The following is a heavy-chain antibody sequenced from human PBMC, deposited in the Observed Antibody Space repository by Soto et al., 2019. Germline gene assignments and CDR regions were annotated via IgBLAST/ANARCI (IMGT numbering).Heavy chain of an antibody. CDR2: ISSSGTTI. CDR3: ARDYTNYSFDY. J-gene: IGHJ4*02. CDR1: GFMFRDYY. Sequence: GGSLRLSCAASGFMFRDYYMNWIRQAPGKGLEWVSVISSSGTTIDYADSVKGRFTISRDNAKNSLNLQMNSLRAEDTAVYYCARDYTNYSFDYWGQGTLVTVSS. D-gene: IGHD4-4*01. V-gene: IGHV3-11*01.